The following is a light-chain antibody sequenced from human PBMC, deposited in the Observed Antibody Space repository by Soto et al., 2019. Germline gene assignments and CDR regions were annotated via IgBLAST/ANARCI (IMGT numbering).Light chain of an antibody. J-gene: IGKJ4*01. Sequence: ETVMTQSPATLSVSPGERATLSCRASQSFNSNLAWYQQESGQPTRLLVFGASTRATGVPARFSGSGSGTEFTLTISGLQSEDFEVYFCQQYASWPLSFGGGTKVDIX. CDR3: QQYASWPLS. CDR2: GAS. V-gene: IGKV3-15*01. CDR1: QSFNSN.